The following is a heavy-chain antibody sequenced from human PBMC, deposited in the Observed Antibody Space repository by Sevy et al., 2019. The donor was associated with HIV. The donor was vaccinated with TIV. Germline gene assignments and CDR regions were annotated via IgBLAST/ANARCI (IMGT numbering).Heavy chain of an antibody. J-gene: IGHJ5*02. Sequence: GESLKISCKGSGYSFTSYWSGWVRQMPGKGLEWMGIIYPGDSDTRYSPSFQGQVTISADKSISTAYLQWSSLKASDTAMYYCARHLIAEGNWFDPWGQGTLVTVSS. D-gene: IGHD6-13*01. V-gene: IGHV5-51*01. CDR3: ARHLIAEGNWFDP. CDR2: IYPGDSDT. CDR1: GYSFTSYW.